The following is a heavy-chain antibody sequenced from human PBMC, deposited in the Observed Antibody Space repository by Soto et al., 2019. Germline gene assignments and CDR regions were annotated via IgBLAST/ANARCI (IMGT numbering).Heavy chain of an antibody. CDR3: ARHRTYSSSWYGRFDP. V-gene: IGHV4-59*08. D-gene: IGHD6-13*01. CDR2: IYYSGST. J-gene: IGHJ5*02. Sequence: PSETLSLTCTVSGGSISSYYWSWIRQPPGKGLEWIGYIYYSGSTNCNPSLKSRVTISVDTSKNQFSLKLSSVTAADTAVYYCARHRTYSSSWYGRFDPWGQGTLVT. CDR1: GGSISSYY.